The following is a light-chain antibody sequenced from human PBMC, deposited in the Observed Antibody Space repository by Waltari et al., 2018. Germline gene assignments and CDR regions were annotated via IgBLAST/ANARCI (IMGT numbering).Light chain of an antibody. CDR3: QQYNTYPWT. V-gene: IGKV1-5*03. J-gene: IGKJ1*01. CDR1: QSISYW. CDR2: KAS. Sequence: DIQMTQSPSTLSASVGDRVTITCRASQSISYWLAWYQQKPGKAPKLLIYKASNLESRVPSRFSGSGSGTELTLTIDSLQPDDFATYYCQQYNTYPWTFGQGTKVEIK.